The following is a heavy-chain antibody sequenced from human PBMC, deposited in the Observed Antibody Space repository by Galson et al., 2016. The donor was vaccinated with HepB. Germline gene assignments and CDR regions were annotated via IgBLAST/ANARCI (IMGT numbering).Heavy chain of an antibody. D-gene: IGHD3-22*01. CDR3: ARDAKSVDSSGSNLDY. CDR1: GASVSSRSAA. CDR2: TYYRSKWYS. J-gene: IGHJ4*02. Sequence: ISGASVSSRSAAWNWIRQSPSSGLEWLGRTYYRSKWYSDYAVSLKSRISINPDTSKNQFFLQLNSVNPEDTAVYYCARDAKSVDSSGSNLDYWGLGTLVTVSS. V-gene: IGHV6-1*01.